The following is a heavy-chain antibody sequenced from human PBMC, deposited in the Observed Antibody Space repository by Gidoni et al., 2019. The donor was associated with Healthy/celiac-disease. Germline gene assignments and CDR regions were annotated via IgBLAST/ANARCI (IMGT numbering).Heavy chain of an antibody. D-gene: IGHD3-22*01. CDR1: GFPFSSYA. J-gene: IGHJ4*02. Sequence: EVQLLESGGGLVQPGGSLRLSCAASGFPFSSYAMSWVRQAPGKGLEWVSAISGSGGSTYYADSVKGRFTISRDNSKNTLYLQMNSLRAEDTAVYYCAYRRRDDSSGYPLGWGQGTLVTVSS. V-gene: IGHV3-23*01. CDR2: ISGSGGST. CDR3: AYRRRDDSSGYPLG.